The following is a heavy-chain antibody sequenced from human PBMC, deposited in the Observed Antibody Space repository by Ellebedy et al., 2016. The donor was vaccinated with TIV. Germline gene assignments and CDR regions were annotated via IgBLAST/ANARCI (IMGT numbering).Heavy chain of an antibody. V-gene: IGHV4-31*03. Sequence: MPSETLSLTCTVSGGSISSGGYYWSWIRQHPGKGLEWIGYIYYSGSTYYNPSLKSRVTISVDTSKNQFSLKLSSVTAADTAVYYCARYYVWGSFADYWGQGTLVTVSS. J-gene: IGHJ4*02. CDR3: ARYYVWGSFADY. D-gene: IGHD3-16*01. CDR1: GGSISSGGYY. CDR2: IYYSGST.